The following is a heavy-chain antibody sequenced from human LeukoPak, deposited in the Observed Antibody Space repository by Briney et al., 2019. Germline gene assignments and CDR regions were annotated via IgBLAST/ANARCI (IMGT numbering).Heavy chain of an antibody. V-gene: IGHV4-59*01. CDR2: IYYSGST. CDR1: GGSISSYY. CDR3: AREIRTRYFDY. J-gene: IGHJ4*02. Sequence: SETLSLTCTVSGGSISSYYWSWIRQPPGKGLECIGYIYYSGSTNYNPSLKSRVTISVDTSKNQFSLKLSSVTAADTAVYYCAREIRTRYFDYWGQGTLVTVSS. D-gene: IGHD1-14*01.